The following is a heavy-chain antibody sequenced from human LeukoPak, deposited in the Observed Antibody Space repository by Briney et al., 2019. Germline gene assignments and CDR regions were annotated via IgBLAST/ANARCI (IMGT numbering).Heavy chain of an antibody. Sequence: PGRSLRLSCAPSGITFSRSVMDWVRQARGKGLEWVSYISSSGSTIFYADSVKGRFTISRDNAKNSLCLQMNSLRAEDTAVYYCARLRFSYYMDVWAKGTTVTVSS. D-gene: IGHD3-3*01. V-gene: IGHV3-48*01. CDR1: GITFSRSV. CDR2: ISSSGSTI. J-gene: IGHJ6*03. CDR3: ARLRFSYYMDV.